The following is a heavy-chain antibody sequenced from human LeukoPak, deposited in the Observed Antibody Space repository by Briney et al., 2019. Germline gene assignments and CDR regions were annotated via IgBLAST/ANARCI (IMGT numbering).Heavy chain of an antibody. CDR1: GFTFSSYA. D-gene: IGHD2-8*01. J-gene: IGHJ6*02. CDR2: ISYDGSNK. V-gene: IGHV3-30*04. Sequence: GGSLRLSCAASGFTFSSYAMHWVRQAPGKGLEWVAVISYDGSNKYYADSVKGRFTISRDNSKNTLYLQMNSLRAEDTAVYYCAREYEGGVCTNGVCRKPNYYYYGRAVGGQGTRVTVSS. CDR3: AREYEGGVCTNGVCRKPNYYYYGRAV.